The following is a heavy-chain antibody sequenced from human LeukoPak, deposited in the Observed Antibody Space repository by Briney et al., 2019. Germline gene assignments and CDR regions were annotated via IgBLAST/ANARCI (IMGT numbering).Heavy chain of an antibody. J-gene: IGHJ4*02. V-gene: IGHV3-7*01. Sequence: PGGSLRLSCAASGFTFSLYWMTWVRQSPGKGLEWVADINPDGSQKYSVDSVKGRFTISRDNAKNSLYLQMNSLRAEDTAVYYCARDLRQHLQQYYFDYWGQGTLVTVSS. D-gene: IGHD3-10*01. CDR2: INPDGSQK. CDR1: GFTFSLYW. CDR3: ARDLRQHLQQYYFDY.